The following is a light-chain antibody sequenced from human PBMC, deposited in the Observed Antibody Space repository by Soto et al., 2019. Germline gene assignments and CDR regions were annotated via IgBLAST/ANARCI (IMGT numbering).Light chain of an antibody. CDR1: SSDVGGDNY. V-gene: IGLV2-11*01. Sequence: QSALTQPRSVSGSPGQSVTISCTGTSSDVGGDNYVSWYQHHPGKAPKLMIYDVTNRPSGVPDRFSGSKSGNTASLTISGLQAEDEADYYCCSYAGRYVFGTGTKLTVL. J-gene: IGLJ1*01. CDR2: DVT. CDR3: CSYAGRYV.